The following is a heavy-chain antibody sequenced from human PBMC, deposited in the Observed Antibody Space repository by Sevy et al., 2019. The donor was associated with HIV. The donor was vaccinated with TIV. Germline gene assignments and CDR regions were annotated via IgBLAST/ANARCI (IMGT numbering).Heavy chain of an antibody. J-gene: IGHJ4*02. Sequence: GGSLRLSCAASGFTFAKYSMSWVRQAPGKGLEWVSTFSFGCGRINYADSVKGRFTMSRDDSKNTLFLQMNSLRAEDTATYFCAREGCTQPHDDWGQGTLVTVS. CDR2: FSFGCGRI. CDR1: GFTFAKYS. D-gene: IGHD2-8*01. V-gene: IGHV3-23*01. CDR3: AREGCTQPHDD.